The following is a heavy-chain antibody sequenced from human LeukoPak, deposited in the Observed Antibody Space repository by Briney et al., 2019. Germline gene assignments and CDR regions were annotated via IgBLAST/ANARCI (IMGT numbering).Heavy chain of an antibody. CDR3: AKAFGTRLWYFDY. D-gene: IGHD5-18*01. CDR2: INWNGGST. J-gene: IGHJ4*02. CDR1: GFTFDDYG. V-gene: IGHV3-20*04. Sequence: RPGGSLRLSCAASGFTFDDYGMSWVRQAPGKGLEWVSGINWNGGSTGYADSVKGRFTISRDNSKNTLYLQMNSLRAEDTAVYYCAKAFGTRLWYFDYWGQGTLVTVSS.